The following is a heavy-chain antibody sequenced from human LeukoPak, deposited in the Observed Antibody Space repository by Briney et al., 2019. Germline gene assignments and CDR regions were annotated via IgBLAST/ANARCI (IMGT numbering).Heavy chain of an antibody. CDR2: IYTGDNT. D-gene: IGHD3-22*01. CDR1: GFTISNNY. V-gene: IGHV3-53*01. J-gene: IGHJ4*02. CDR3: AGDSSGYYDNLPSFDY. Sequence: GGSLRLSCAASGFTISNNYLSWVRQAPGEGLEWVSLIYTGDNTYYADSVKGRFTISRDNSKNTLYLQMSNLSAEDTAVYYCAGDSSGYYDNLPSFDYWGQGTLVTVSS.